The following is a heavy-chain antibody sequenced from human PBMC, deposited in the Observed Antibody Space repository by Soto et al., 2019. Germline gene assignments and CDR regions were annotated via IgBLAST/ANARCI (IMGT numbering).Heavy chain of an antibody. V-gene: IGHV3-7*03. D-gene: IGHD5-18*01. CDR1: GFTFSSYW. CDR2: MKQDGSEK. Sequence: GGSLRLSCAASGFTFSSYWMSWVRLAPGKGLEWVANMKQDGSEKYYVDSVKGRFTISRDNAKKSLYLQMISLRAEDTAVYYCARDGGYRYATYYGLDVWGQGTTVTVSS. J-gene: IGHJ6*02. CDR3: ARDGGYRYATYYGLDV.